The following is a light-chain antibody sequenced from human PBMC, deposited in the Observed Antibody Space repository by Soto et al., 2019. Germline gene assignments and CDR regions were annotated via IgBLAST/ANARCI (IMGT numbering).Light chain of an antibody. CDR3: PQYGSSPPYT. Sequence: EVVLTQSPGTLSLSPGESATLSCRASQSVTNNYFAWYQQKPGQAPRLLIFGSSDRATGIPDRFSGSGSGTAFTLTIRSLEPKDFAVYYCPQYGSSPPYTFGQGTKLEIK. J-gene: IGKJ2*01. V-gene: IGKV3-20*01. CDR1: QSVTNNY. CDR2: GSS.